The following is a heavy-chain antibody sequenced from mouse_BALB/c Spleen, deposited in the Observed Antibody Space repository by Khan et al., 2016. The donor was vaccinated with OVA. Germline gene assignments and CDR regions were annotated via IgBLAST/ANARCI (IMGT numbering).Heavy chain of an antibody. CDR3: ASELGRYYALDY. CDR2: ISYSGRT. V-gene: IGHV3-2*02. Sequence: QLEESGPGLVKPSQSLSLTCTVTGYSITSDYAWNWIRQFPGNKLEWMGYISYSGRTTYNPSLKSRISITRDTSKDQFFLQLKSVTSEDTATYYCASELGRYYALDYWGQGTSVTVSS. CDR1: GYSITSDYA. D-gene: IGHD4-1*01. J-gene: IGHJ4*01.